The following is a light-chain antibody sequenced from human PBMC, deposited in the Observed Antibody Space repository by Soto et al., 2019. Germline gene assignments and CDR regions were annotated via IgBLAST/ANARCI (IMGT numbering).Light chain of an antibody. V-gene: IGLV2-23*03. J-gene: IGLJ2*01. Sequence: QSALTPPASVSGSPGQSITISCTGTSSDVGSYNLVSWYQQHPGKAPKLMIYEGSKRPSGVSNRFSGSKSGNTACLTISGLQADDEADYYCCSYAGSSTFVVFGGGTKLTVL. CDR2: EGS. CDR1: SSDVGSYNL. CDR3: CSYAGSSTFVV.